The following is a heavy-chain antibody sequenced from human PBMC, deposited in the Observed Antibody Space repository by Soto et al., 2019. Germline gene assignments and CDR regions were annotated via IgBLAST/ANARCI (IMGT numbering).Heavy chain of an antibody. Sequence: QVQLQESGPGLLKPSETLSLTCTVSGGSIFSHYWTWIRQPPGKGLEWIAYISYTGETTENPSLQSRVAVSIDTSKNQFSLKLTSVTAADTAVYYCARLYKGYQDSRTYYLFDFWGQGTLVTVS. CDR3: ARLYKGYQDSRTYYLFDF. CDR1: GGSIFSHY. D-gene: IGHD3-10*01. J-gene: IGHJ4*02. V-gene: IGHV4-59*08. CDR2: ISYTGET.